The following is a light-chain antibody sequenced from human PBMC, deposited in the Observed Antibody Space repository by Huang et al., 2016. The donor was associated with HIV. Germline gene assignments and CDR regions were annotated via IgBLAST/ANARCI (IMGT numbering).Light chain of an antibody. V-gene: IGKV4-1*01. CDR3: QHYYSTPRT. CDR2: WAS. Sequence: DIVMSQSPDSLAVSLGERATINCKSSQSVLYSSNNTNYLAWYQQKPGQPPKLLIYWASTREAGVPDRFSGSGSGTDFTLTISSLQAEDVAVYYCQHYYSTPRTFGQGTKVEIK. CDR1: QSVLYSSNNTNY. J-gene: IGKJ1*01.